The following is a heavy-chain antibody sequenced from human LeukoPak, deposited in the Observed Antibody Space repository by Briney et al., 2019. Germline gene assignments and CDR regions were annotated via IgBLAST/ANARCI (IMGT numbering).Heavy chain of an antibody. CDR2: IGSSDSTI. CDR1: GFTFSDYY. J-gene: IGHJ4*02. D-gene: IGHD2-21*01. V-gene: IGHV3-11*04. Sequence: GGSLRLSCAASGFTFSDYYMSWIRQAPGKGLEWLSYIGSSDSTIYYADSVKGRFTISRDNAKNSLYLQMNSLRAEDTAVYYCAGLEIATPYFDYWGQGTLVTVSS. CDR3: AGLEIATPYFDY.